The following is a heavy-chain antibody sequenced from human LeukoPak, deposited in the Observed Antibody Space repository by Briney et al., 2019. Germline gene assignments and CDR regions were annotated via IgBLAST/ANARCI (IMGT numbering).Heavy chain of an antibody. D-gene: IGHD2-2*01. Sequence: GSSVKVSCKASGGTFSSYAISWVRQAPGQGLEWMGGIIPIFGTANYAQKFQGRVTITTDESTSTAYMELSSLRSEDTAVYYCARVDPPDYYYYMDAWGKGTTVTVSS. V-gene: IGHV1-69*05. CDR3: ARVDPPDYYYYMDA. CDR2: IIPIFGTA. CDR1: GGTFSSYA. J-gene: IGHJ6*03.